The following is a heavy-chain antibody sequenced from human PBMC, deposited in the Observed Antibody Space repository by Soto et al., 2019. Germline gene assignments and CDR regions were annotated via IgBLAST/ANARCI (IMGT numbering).Heavy chain of an antibody. CDR2: IWYDGSNK. V-gene: IGHV3-33*01. Sequence: GGSLRLSCAASGFTFSSNGMHWVRQAPGKGLEWVAVIWYDGSNKYYADSVKGRFTISRDNSKNTLYLQMNSLRAEDTAVYYCARDYGGNSGSPYFDYWGQGTLVTVSS. CDR3: ARDYGGNSGSPYFDY. J-gene: IGHJ4*02. D-gene: IGHD4-17*01. CDR1: GFTFSSNG.